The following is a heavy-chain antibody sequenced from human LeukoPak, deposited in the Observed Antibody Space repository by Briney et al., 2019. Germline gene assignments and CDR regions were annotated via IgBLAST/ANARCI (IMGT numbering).Heavy chain of an antibody. Sequence: LSGGSLRLSCAASGFTFSSYGMHWVRQAPGKGLEWVAVIWYDGSNKYYADSVNGRFTISRDNSKNTLYLQMNSLRAEDTAVYYCGRDGGYDCRGYVGPDYWGQGTLVTVSS. D-gene: IGHD5-12*01. J-gene: IGHJ4*02. CDR1: GFTFSSYG. CDR3: GRDGGYDCRGYVGPDY. V-gene: IGHV3-33*01. CDR2: IWYDGSNK.